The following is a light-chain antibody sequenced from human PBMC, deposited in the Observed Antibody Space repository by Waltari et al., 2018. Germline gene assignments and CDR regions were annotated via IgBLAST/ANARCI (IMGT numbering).Light chain of an antibody. V-gene: IGLV2-14*03. CDR3: SSQSTKNGVI. CDR2: DVN. J-gene: IGLJ2*01. CDR1: SSDVGGDDS. Sequence: QSALTQPASVSGSPGQSITISCTGSSSDVGGDDSASWYEDHPGQAPKVIIYDVNKRPLGVSDRFSGSKSGNTASLTISGLQAEDEATFYCSSQSTKNGVIFGGGTKVTVL.